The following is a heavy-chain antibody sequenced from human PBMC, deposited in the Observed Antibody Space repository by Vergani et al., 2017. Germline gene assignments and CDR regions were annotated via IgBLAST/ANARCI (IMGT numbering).Heavy chain of an antibody. CDR1: GLTFSSYA. D-gene: IGHD3-22*01. J-gene: IGHJ4*02. CDR2: ISYDGSNK. Sequence: QVQLVESGGGVVQPGRSLRLSCAASGLTFSSYAMHWVRQAPGKGLEWVAVISYDGSNKYYADSVKGRFTISRDNSKNTLYLQMNSLRAEDTAVYYCARDHRGYYYDSRGLCYWGQGTLVTVSS. CDR3: ARDHRGYYYDSRGLCY. V-gene: IGHV3-30*01.